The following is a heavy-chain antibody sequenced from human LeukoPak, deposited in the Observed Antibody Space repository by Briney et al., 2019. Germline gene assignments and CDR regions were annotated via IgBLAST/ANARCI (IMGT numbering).Heavy chain of an antibody. Sequence: ASVKVSCKASGYTFTGYYMHWVRQAPGQGLEWKGWINPNSGDTSYAEKFQGRVTMTRDTSISTAYMELSRPRSDDTAVYYCARGPSGTGGGAFDIWGQGTMVTVSS. CDR2: INPNSGDT. D-gene: IGHD5-12*01. CDR3: ARGPSGTGGGAFDI. V-gene: IGHV1-2*02. J-gene: IGHJ3*02. CDR1: GYTFTGYY.